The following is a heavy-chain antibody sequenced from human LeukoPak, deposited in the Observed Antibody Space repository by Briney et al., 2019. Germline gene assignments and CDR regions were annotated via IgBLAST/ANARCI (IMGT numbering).Heavy chain of an antibody. V-gene: IGHV1-46*01. CDR2: INPSGGST. D-gene: IGHD3-22*01. CDR1: GYTFTSYG. J-gene: IGHJ4*02. Sequence: ASVKVSCKASGYTFTSYGISWVRQAPGQGLEWMGIINPSGGSTSYAQKFQGRVTMTRDTSTSTVYMELSSLRSEDTAVYYCARTYYYDSSGYYYVLGYWGQGTLVTVSS. CDR3: ARTYYYDSSGYYYVLGY.